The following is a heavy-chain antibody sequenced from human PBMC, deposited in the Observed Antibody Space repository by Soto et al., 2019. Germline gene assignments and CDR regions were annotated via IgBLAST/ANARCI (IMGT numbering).Heavy chain of an antibody. Sequence: QVQLVESGGGVVQPGRSLRLSCAASGFTFSSYGMHWVRQAPGKGLEWVAVISYDGSNKYYADSVKGRFTISRDNSKNTLYLQMNSLRAEDTAVYYCAKDSPLIDYYYMDVWGKGTTVTVSS. CDR2: ISYDGSNK. CDR1: GFTFSSYG. V-gene: IGHV3-30*18. J-gene: IGHJ6*03. CDR3: AKDSPLIDYYYMDV.